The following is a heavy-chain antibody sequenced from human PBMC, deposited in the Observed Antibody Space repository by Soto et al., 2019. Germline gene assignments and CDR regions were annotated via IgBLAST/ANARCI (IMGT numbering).Heavy chain of an antibody. V-gene: IGHV1-69*13. CDR3: ATGYYYDSSGPLDAFDI. J-gene: IGHJ3*02. CDR2: IIPIFGTA. CDR1: GGTFSSYA. D-gene: IGHD3-22*01. Sequence: ASVKVSCKASGGTFSSYAISWVRQAPGQGLEWMGGIIPIFGTANYAQKFQGRVTITADESTSTAYMELSSLRSEDTAVYYCATGYYYDSSGPLDAFDIWGQGTMVTVSS.